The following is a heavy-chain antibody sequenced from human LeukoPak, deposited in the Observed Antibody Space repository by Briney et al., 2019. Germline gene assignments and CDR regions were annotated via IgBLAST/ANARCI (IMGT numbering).Heavy chain of an antibody. CDR3: ARGGGSGYSDY. V-gene: IGHV3-48*03. CDR2: ISSSGSTI. D-gene: IGHD5-12*01. CDR1: GFTSSGYE. Sequence: PGGSLRLSCAASGFTSSGYEMNWVRQAPGKGREWVSYISSSGSTIYYADSVKGRFTISRDNAKNTLYLQMNSLRAEDTAVYYCARGGGSGYSDYWGQGTLVTVSS. J-gene: IGHJ4*02.